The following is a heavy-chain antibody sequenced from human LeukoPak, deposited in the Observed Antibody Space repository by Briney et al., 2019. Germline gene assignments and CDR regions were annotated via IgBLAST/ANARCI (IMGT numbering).Heavy chain of an antibody. CDR2: IACYDDK. CDR1: GFSLSTSGLC. J-gene: IGHJ4*02. CDR3: ARIRGSGMQPPEY. Sequence: AGPTLVNPTQTLALTCTFSGFSLSTSGLCVSLIRQPPVKALGWLALIACYDDKYYSTSLKTRLTMSNDPSKNQLALTMTNKDPGDTATYYCARIRGSGMQPPEYWGEGTLGTVSS. V-gene: IGHV2-70*01. D-gene: IGHD3-10*01.